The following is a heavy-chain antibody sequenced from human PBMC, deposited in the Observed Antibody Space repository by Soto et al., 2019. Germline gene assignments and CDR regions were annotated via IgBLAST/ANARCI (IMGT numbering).Heavy chain of an antibody. Sequence: PSETLSRTCAVYGGSFSAYYWSWIRQPPGKGLEWIGEINHSGSTNYNPSLKSRVTISVDTSKNQFSLKLTSVTAADTAVYYCARDKITGLFDYWGQGTLVTVSS. CDR1: GGSFSAYY. D-gene: IGHD2-8*02. CDR3: ARDKITGLFDY. J-gene: IGHJ4*02. CDR2: INHSGST. V-gene: IGHV4-34*01.